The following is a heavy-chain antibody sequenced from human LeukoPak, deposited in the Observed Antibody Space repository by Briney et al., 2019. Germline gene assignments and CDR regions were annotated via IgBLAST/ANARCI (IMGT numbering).Heavy chain of an antibody. CDR1: GFTFSSYS. D-gene: IGHD4-23*01. CDR3: ATQGGHYGGNSGGYFDY. V-gene: IGHV3-21*01. Sequence: GGSLRLSCAASGFTFSSYSMNWVRQAPGKGLEWVSSISSSSSYIYYADSVKGRFTISRDNAKNSLYLQMNSLRAEDTAVYYCATQGGHYGGNSGGYFDYWGQGTLVTVSS. J-gene: IGHJ4*02. CDR2: ISSSSSYI.